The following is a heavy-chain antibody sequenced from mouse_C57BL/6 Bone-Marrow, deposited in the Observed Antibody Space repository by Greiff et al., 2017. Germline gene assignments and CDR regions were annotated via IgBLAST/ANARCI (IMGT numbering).Heavy chain of an antibody. J-gene: IGHJ3*01. D-gene: IGHD1-1*01. V-gene: IGHV1-82*01. CDR3: ARPPRFSGRSWFAY. CDR1: GFNIKNNY. CDR2: IYPGDGDP. Sequence: VQGVESVAELVRPGDSVKLSCTASGFNIKNNYMHWVQQRPGKGLEWIGRIYPGDGDPNYNGKFKVTTTLTTDKSSNTAYMQLISLTSEDSAVYFCARPPRFSGRSWFAYWGQGTLVTVSA.